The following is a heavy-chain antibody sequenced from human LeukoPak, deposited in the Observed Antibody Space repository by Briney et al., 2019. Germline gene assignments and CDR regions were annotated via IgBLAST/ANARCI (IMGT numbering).Heavy chain of an antibody. D-gene: IGHD6-6*01. V-gene: IGHV1-69*04. CDR3: ARDRSTKGFDY. CDR2: IIPILGIA. Sequence: SVKVSCKASGYTFTSYAMNWVRQVPGQGLEWMGRIIPILGIANYAQKFQGRVTITADKSTSTAYMELSSLRSEDTAVYYCARDRSTKGFDYWGQGTQVTVSS. CDR1: GYTFTSYA. J-gene: IGHJ4*02.